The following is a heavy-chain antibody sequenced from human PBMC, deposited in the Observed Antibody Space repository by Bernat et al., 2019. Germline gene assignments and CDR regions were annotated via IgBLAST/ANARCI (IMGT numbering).Heavy chain of an antibody. CDR2: IGGDGSGK. D-gene: IGHD2-21*02. Sequence: EVQLVESGGGVIQPGGSLRLSCATSGFTFEDFAMHWVRQPPGKGLEWVSLIGGDGSGKYYADSVKGRFTISRDNSKNSLYLQMNYLRTEDTALYHCVRSAGAYCGADCYSRYFQHWGLGTLVTVSS. CDR3: VRSAGAYCGADCYSRYFQH. V-gene: IGHV3-43*02. CDR1: GFTFEDFA. J-gene: IGHJ1*01.